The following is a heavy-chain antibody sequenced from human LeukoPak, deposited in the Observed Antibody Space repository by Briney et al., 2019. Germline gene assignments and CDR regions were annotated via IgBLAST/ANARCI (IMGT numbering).Heavy chain of an antibody. CDR1: GFTFSSYA. V-gene: IGHV3-23*01. D-gene: IGHD3-22*01. J-gene: IGHJ4*02. Sequence: PGGSLRLSYAASGFTFSSYAMSWVRQAPGKGLEWVSAISGSGGSTYYADSVRGRFTISGDNSKNTLYLQMNSLRAEDTAVYYCARGRPTYYYDSSGQPFDYWGQGTLVTVSS. CDR2: ISGSGGST. CDR3: ARGRPTYYYDSSGQPFDY.